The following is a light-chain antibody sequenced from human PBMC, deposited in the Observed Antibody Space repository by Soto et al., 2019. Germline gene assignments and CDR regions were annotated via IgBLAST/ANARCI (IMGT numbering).Light chain of an antibody. CDR2: ASS. CDR3: QLYGNSPP. J-gene: IGKJ5*01. Sequence: EIGLTQSPCALSLSPGERATISCKTSQSSGSNFLAWYQQKPGHAPSLLIYASSNRATGIPDRLSGSASGADFTLTIDRLEPEDFAVYYCQLYGNSPPFGQGTRLEIK. V-gene: IGKV3-20*01. CDR1: QSSGSNF.